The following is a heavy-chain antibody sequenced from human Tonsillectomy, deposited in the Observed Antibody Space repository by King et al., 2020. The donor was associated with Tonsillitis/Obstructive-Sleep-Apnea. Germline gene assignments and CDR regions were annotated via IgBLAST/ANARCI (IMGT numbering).Heavy chain of an antibody. Sequence: VQLVESGGGLVQPGGSLRLSCAASGFTFSTYAMNWVRQAPGKGLEWVSGISGSGGRTYYADSVKGRFTISRDNSKNTLFLHMNSLRVEDTALYYCAKAHRDIGPTNSDCWGQGTLVTVSS. V-gene: IGHV3-23*04. CDR3: AKAHRDIGPTNSDC. J-gene: IGHJ4*02. CDR1: GFTFSTYA. CDR2: ISGSGGRT. D-gene: IGHD5-12*01.